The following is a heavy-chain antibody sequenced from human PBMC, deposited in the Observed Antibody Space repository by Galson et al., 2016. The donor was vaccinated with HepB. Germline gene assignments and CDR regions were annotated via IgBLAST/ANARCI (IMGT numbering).Heavy chain of an antibody. D-gene: IGHD3-3*01. Sequence: SLRLSCAASGFTFAKYNMNWVRQAPGKGLEWISYISDTTSIIYYADSVKGRFTISRDNAKNSLYLQMSSLRAEDTAVYYCARDVEEGFWSGYYFYGMDVWGQGTTVTVSS. V-gene: IGHV3-48*04. CDR1: GFTFAKYN. CDR3: ARDVEEGFWSGYYFYGMDV. CDR2: ISDTTSII. J-gene: IGHJ6*02.